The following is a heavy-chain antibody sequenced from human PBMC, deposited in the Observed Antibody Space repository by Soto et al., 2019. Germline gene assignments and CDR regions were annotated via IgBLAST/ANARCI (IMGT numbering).Heavy chain of an antibody. Sequence: QVRLVESGGGVVQPGRSLRLSCAASGFTFSNYAMHWVRQAPGKRLEWVAVMSFDETKKYHAASVEGRFTISRDNSQNTPDLQMNSLRAEDTALYYCARSHAPYYYDTTGFFFGLDVWGQGTTVVVSS. CDR3: ARSHAPYYYDTTGFFFGLDV. J-gene: IGHJ6*02. CDR1: GFTFSNYA. V-gene: IGHV3-30-3*01. CDR2: MSFDETKK. D-gene: IGHD3-22*01.